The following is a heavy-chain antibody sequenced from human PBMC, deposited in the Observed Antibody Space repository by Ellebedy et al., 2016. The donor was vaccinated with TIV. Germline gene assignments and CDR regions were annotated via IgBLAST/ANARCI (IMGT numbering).Heavy chain of an antibody. Sequence: GESLKISCAASGFTFNSYSMNWVRQAPGKGLEWVSYISSSSSTIYYADSVKGRFTISRDNAKNSLYLQMNSLRDEDTAVYYCARAPTTGGGGSIDYWGQGTLVTVSS. CDR1: GFTFNSYS. V-gene: IGHV3-48*02. J-gene: IGHJ4*02. D-gene: IGHD1-26*01. CDR3: ARAPTTGGGGSIDY. CDR2: ISSSSSTI.